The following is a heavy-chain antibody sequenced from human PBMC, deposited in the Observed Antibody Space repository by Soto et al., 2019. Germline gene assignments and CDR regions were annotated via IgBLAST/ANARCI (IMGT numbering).Heavy chain of an antibody. V-gene: IGHV3-30*18. Sequence: GGSLRLSCAASGFTFSSYGMHWVRQAPGKGLEWVAVISYDGSNKYYADSVKGRFTISRDNSKNTLYLQMNSLRAEDTAVYYCAKDLLPAPWYDPSFDYWGQGTLVTVSS. CDR2: ISYDGSNK. CDR3: AKDLLPAPWYDPSFDY. J-gene: IGHJ4*02. D-gene: IGHD6-13*01. CDR1: GFTFSSYG.